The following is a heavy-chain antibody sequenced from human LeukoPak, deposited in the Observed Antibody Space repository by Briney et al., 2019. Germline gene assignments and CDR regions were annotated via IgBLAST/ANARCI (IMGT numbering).Heavy chain of an antibody. V-gene: IGHV3-64D*06. J-gene: IGHJ4*02. CDR2: ISGDGGST. CDR3: VKDRYCSSTSCYSILDY. CDR1: GFTFSSYA. Sequence: GGSLRLSCSASGFTFSSYAMHWVRQAPGKGLEYVSVISGDGGSTYYADSVKGRFTISRDNSKNTLYLQMSSLRAKDTAVYYCVKDRYCSSTSCYSILDYWGQGTLVTVSS. D-gene: IGHD2-2*01.